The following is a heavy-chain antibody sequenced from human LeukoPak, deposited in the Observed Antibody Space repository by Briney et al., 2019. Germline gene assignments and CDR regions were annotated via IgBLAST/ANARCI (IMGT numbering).Heavy chain of an antibody. J-gene: IGHJ4*02. CDR2: MSYDGSNE. CDR1: GFTFSKYG. D-gene: IGHD3-10*01. CDR3: VPGSH. Sequence: GGSLRLSCAASGFTFSKYGMHWVRQAPGRGLEWVALMSYDGSNEYYADSVKGRFTISRDNSKNTLYLQMNSLRAEDTAVYYCVPGSHWGQGTLVTVSS. V-gene: IGHV3-30*03.